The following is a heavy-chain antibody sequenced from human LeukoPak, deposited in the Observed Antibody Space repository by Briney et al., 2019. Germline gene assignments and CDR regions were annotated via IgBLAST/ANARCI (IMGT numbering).Heavy chain of an antibody. Sequence: SETLSLTCAVYGGSFSGYYWSWIRQPPGKGLEWTGEINHSGSTNYNPSLKSRVTISVDTSKNQFSLKLSSVTAADTAVYYCARGRRNYYYYYMDVWGKGTTVTVSS. CDR1: GGSFSGYY. CDR3: ARGRRNYYYYYMDV. V-gene: IGHV4-34*01. CDR2: INHSGST. D-gene: IGHD6-6*01. J-gene: IGHJ6*03.